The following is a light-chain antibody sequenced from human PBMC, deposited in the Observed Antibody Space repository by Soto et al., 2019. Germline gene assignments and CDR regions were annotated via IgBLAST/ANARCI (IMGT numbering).Light chain of an antibody. CDR3: QVWDSGSAHVV. J-gene: IGLJ2*01. Sequence: SSELPQPPSVSVAPGKTASISCGGNNIGSKGVHWYQQKPGQAPVLVTYSDTDLPPVIPERFSGSNSANLATLTISSVEDGYEADYYCQVWDSGSAHVVFGGGTKLTVL. V-gene: IGLV3-21*04. CDR2: SDT. CDR1: NIGSKG.